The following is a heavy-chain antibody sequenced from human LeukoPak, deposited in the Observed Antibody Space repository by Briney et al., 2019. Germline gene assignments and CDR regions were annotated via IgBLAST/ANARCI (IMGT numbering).Heavy chain of an antibody. V-gene: IGHV4-4*02. CDR3: ARERDYSDSAAPYYYYYYMDV. D-gene: IGHD4-11*01. J-gene: IGHJ6*03. CDR2: IYHSGST. CDR1: GGSISGNNW. Sequence: SETLSLTCAVSGGSISGNNWWSWVRPPPGKGLEWIGEIYHSGSTNYNPTLKSRVTISVDKSKNQFSLKLSSVTAADTAVYYCARERDYSDSAAPYYYYYYMDVWGKGTTVTVSS.